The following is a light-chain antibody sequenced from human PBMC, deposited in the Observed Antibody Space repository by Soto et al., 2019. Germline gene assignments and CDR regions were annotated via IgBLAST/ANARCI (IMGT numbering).Light chain of an antibody. J-gene: IGKJ1*01. CDR3: QQSYSTPWT. Sequence: DIQMTQSPSSLSASVGDRVTITCRAGQSICSYLNWYHQKPGKAPKLLIYAASTLQSGVPSRFSGYGSGTDFTLTITSLQPDDFATYYCQQSYSTPWTFGQGTKVEIK. CDR2: AAS. CDR1: QSICSY. V-gene: IGKV1-39*01.